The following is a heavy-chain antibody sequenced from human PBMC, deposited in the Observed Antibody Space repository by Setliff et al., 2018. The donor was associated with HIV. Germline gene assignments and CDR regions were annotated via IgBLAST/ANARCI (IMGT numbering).Heavy chain of an antibody. CDR3: AGGLVSQKVPFDP. CDR1: GYIFTNYG. CDR2: MSPNSGNA. D-gene: IGHD1-1*01. V-gene: IGHV1-8*02. Sequence: ASVKVSCKASGYIFTNYGISWVRQAPGQGLEWMGWMSPNSGNAGYAQKFQGRVTMTRNTSISTAYMALSSLRSEDTAVYYCAGGLVSQKVPFDPWGQGTLVTVSS. J-gene: IGHJ5*02.